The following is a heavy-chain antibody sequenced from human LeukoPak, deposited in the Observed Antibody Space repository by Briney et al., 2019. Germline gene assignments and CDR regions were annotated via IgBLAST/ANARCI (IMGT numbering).Heavy chain of an antibody. V-gene: IGHV3-7*03. D-gene: IGHD3-22*01. J-gene: IGHJ4*02. CDR1: RFTFSSYW. Sequence: GGSLRLSCAASRFTFSSYWMSWVRQAPGKGLEWVGNIKQDGSEKYYVDSVEGRFTISRDNAKNSLYLQMNSLRAEDTALYYCARAPYYYDSSGYGTHFDYWGQGTLVTVSS. CDR3: ARAPYYYDSSGYGTHFDY. CDR2: IKQDGSEK.